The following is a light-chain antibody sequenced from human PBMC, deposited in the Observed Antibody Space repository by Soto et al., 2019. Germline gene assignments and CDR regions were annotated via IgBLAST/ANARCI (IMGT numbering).Light chain of an antibody. CDR3: HQSQSWPRT. J-gene: IGKJ1*01. Sequence: EIVLTQSPATLSSFPGDRVTLSCRASQYINTRLAWYQHRPGQAPRLLIYQTSRRAAGIPARFSASGSGTDFTLTISDVQPEDFALYYCHQSQSWPRTFGQGTKVDI. CDR2: QTS. CDR1: QYINTR. V-gene: IGKV3-11*01.